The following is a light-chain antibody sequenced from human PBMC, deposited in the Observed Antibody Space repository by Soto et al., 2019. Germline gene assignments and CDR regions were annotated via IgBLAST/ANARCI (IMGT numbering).Light chain of an antibody. Sequence: ETVLTQSPGTLSLSPGERATLSCRASQNINSRYLAWYQQKPGQAPRLLIYGASSRATGIPDRFSGSGSGTDFTITISRLEPEDFAVYYCQQFGSSPGFTFGPGTKVDSK. CDR1: QNINSRY. J-gene: IGKJ3*01. CDR3: QQFGSSPGFT. V-gene: IGKV3-20*01. CDR2: GAS.